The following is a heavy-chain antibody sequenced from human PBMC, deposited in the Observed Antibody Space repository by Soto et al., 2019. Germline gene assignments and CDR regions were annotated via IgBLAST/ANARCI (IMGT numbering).Heavy chain of an antibody. V-gene: IGHV3-23*01. Sequence: EVQLLESGGGLVQPGGSLRLSCAASGFTFSHYAMSWVRQAPGKGLEWVSAISGGGGTTYYAGSVKGRFTISRDNSKNTLFLHMNSLRAEDTAVYYCAKFFVETGESSGWPWSFHYWGQGTLVTVSS. D-gene: IGHD6-19*01. CDR2: ISGGGGTT. CDR1: GFTFSHYA. J-gene: IGHJ4*02. CDR3: AKFFVETGESSGWPWSFHY.